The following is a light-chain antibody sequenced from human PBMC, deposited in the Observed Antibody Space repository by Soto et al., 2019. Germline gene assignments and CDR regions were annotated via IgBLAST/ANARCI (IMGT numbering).Light chain of an antibody. CDR1: TSNIETNY. CDR3: SAWDDSLSGPV. Sequence: QSVLTQPPSASATPGQRVTISCSGSTSNIETNYVYWYQHLPGTSPKLLIYTNNQRASGVPDRFSASKSGTSASLAISGLRSEDEADYYCSAWDDSLSGPVFGGGTKLTVL. V-gene: IGLV1-47*01. CDR2: TNN. J-gene: IGLJ2*01.